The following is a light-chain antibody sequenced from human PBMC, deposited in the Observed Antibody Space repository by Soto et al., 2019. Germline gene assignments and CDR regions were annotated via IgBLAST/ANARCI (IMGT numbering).Light chain of an antibody. V-gene: IGLV2-14*03. CDR2: DVS. CDR3: SSYSMGGTDV. CDR1: STDVGGYNY. J-gene: IGLJ2*01. Sequence: QSVLTQPASVSGSPGQSITISCTGTSTDVGGYNYVSWFQHLPGKAPRLIIYDVSYRPSGASHRFSGSRSGNTASLTISGLQAEDEADHYCSSYSMGGTDVFGGGTKLTVL.